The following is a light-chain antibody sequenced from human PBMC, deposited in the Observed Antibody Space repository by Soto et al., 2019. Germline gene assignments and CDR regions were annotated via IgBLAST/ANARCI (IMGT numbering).Light chain of an antibody. CDR3: TQYNSWPQIT. V-gene: IGKV3-15*01. J-gene: IGKJ5*01. CDR2: GAS. Sequence: EIVMTQSPATLSVSPGEGATLSCRASESVRTKLAWYQQKAGQAPRLLIYGASTRATGIPDRFSGSGSGTQFTLTISSLQSEDFAVYYCTQYNSWPQITFGQGTRLVIK. CDR1: ESVRTK.